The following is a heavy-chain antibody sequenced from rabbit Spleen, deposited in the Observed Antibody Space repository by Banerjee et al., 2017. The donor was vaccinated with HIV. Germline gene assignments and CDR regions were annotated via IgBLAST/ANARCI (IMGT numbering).Heavy chain of an antibody. Sequence: QEQLVESGGGLVQPEGSLTLTCTASGFSFSSDYFMCWVRQAPGKGLEWITCKYVGSSGETYYASWAKGRFTISKASSTTVTLQMTSLTAADTATYFRARYDRGGYYKFWGPGTLVTVS. J-gene: IGHJ4*02. CDR3: ARYDRGGYYKF. V-gene: IGHV1S45*01. CDR1: GFSFSSDYF. D-gene: IGHD1-1*01. CDR2: KYVGSSGET.